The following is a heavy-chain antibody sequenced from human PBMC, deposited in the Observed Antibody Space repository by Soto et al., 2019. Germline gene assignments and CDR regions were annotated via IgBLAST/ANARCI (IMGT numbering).Heavy chain of an antibody. J-gene: IGHJ4*02. CDR3: ARGTGDFWSGYDDY. CDR1: GFTFSDYY. V-gene: IGHV3-11*01. D-gene: IGHD3-3*01. CDR2: ISSSGNTI. Sequence: GSLRLSCAASGFTFSDYYMSWIRQAPGKGLEWISYISSSGNTIYYADSVKGRFAISRDNGKNSLYLQMNSLRAEDTAVYYCARGTGDFWSGYDDYWGQGTVVTVSS.